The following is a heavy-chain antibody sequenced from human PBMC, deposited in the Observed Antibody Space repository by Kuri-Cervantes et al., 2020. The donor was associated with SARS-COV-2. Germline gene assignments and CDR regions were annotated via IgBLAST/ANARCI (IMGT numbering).Heavy chain of an antibody. CDR2: ISYDGSNK. Sequence: LSLTCAASGFTFSSYGMHWVRQAPGKGLEWVAVISYDGSNKYYADSVKGRFTISRDNAKNSLYLQMNSLRAEDTAVYYCATSYSAKRYCSSTSCYSPFDYWGQGTLVTVSS. V-gene: IGHV3-30*03. D-gene: IGHD2-2*02. CDR1: GFTFSSYG. J-gene: IGHJ4*02. CDR3: ATSYSAKRYCSSTSCYSPFDY.